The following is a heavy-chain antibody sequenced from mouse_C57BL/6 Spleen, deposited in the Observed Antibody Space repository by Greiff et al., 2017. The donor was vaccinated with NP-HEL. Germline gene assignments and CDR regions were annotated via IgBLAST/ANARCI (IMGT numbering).Heavy chain of an antibody. J-gene: IGHJ4*01. CDR3: ARFHYYGSSPYAMDY. CDR2: IYPGDGDT. CDR1: GYAFSSSW. Sequence: VQLQQSGPELVKPGASVKISCKASGYAFSSSWMNWVKQRPGKGLEWIGRIYPGDGDTNYNGKFKGKATLTADKSSSTAYMQLSSLTSEDSAVYFCARFHYYGSSPYAMDYWGQGTSVTVSS. V-gene: IGHV1-82*01. D-gene: IGHD1-1*01.